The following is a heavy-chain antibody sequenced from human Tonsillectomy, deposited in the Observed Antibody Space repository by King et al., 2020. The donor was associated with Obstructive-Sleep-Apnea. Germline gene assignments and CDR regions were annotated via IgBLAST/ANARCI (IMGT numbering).Heavy chain of an antibody. CDR1: GFTFSSYS. J-gene: IGHJ4*02. Sequence: VQLVESGGGLVQPGGSLRLSCAISGFTFSSYSMNWVRQAPGKGLEWISFISYSGSPIHYADSVKGRLTISRDNAKNSLYLQMNGLRAEDTAVYYCARASRLNDQIFDSWGRGTLVTVSS. V-gene: IGHV3-48*03. CDR3: ARASRLNDQIFDS. D-gene: IGHD1-1*01. CDR2: ISYSGSPI.